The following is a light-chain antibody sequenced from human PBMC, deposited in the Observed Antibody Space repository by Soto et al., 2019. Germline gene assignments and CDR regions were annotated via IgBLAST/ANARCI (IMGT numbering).Light chain of an antibody. Sequence: DIQMTPSPSSPSAFAGDRVTITCRASRYIRTALSWYQHRPGQAPKVLICVASTLQSGVPSRFSGSGSGTDFTLTISSLQPEDFATYYCQHLNSYPITFGQGTRLEIK. CDR2: VAS. V-gene: IGKV1-17*01. CDR1: RYIRTA. J-gene: IGKJ5*01. CDR3: QHLNSYPIT.